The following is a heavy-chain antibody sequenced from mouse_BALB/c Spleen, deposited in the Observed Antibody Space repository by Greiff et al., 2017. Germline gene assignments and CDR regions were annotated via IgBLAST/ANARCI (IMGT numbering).Heavy chain of an antibody. V-gene: IGHV3-8*02. CDR1: GDSFTSGY. J-gene: IGHJ4*01. CDR3: AQLGRAMDY. CDR2: ISYSGST. D-gene: IGHD4-1*02. Sequence: VQLKESGPSLVKPSQTLSLSCSVTGDSFTSGYWNWVRKFPGNKLEYMGYISYSGSTYYNPSLKSRISITRDTSKNQYYLQLNSVTTEDTATYYCAQLGRAMDYWGQGTSVTVSA.